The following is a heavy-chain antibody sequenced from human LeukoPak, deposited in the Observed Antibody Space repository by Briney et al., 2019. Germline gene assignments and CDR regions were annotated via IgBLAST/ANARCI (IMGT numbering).Heavy chain of an antibody. CDR2: IYYRGST. D-gene: IGHD5-24*01. CDR1: GGSISNYH. V-gene: IGHV4-59*01. Sequence: SSETLSLTCTVSGGSISNYHWSWIRQPPGKGLGWIGYIYYRGSTKYNPSLESRVTISVDMSKNQFSLKLNSVTTADTAVYYCVIVQADGHSDIWGQGTMVTVSS. CDR3: VIVQADGHSDI. J-gene: IGHJ3*02.